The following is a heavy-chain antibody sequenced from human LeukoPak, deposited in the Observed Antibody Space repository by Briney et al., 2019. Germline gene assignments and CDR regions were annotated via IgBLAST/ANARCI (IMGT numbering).Heavy chain of an antibody. D-gene: IGHD4-17*01. V-gene: IGHV3-23*01. CDR2: ISGSGGST. Sequence: PGGSLRLSCAASGFTFSSYAMSWVRQAPGKGLEWVAAISGSGGSTYYADSVKGRFTISRDNSKNTLYLQMNSLGAEDTAVYYCAKDWAEVGDYACWFDPWGQGTLVTVSS. J-gene: IGHJ5*02. CDR3: AKDWAEVGDYACWFDP. CDR1: GFTFSSYA.